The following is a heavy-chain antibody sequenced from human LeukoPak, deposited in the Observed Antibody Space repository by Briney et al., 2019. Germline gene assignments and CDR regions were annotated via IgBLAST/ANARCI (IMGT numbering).Heavy chain of an antibody. Sequence: GGSLRLSCAASGFTFNTYAMSWVRQAPGKGLEWVSSISGTGGGTYYADSVKGRFTISRDNSHKTLYLQMNSLRAEDTAVYYCAKDLGDIVATTFDYWGQGTLVTVSS. CDR1: GFTFNTYA. D-gene: IGHD5-12*01. V-gene: IGHV3-23*01. J-gene: IGHJ4*02. CDR3: AKDLGDIVATTFDY. CDR2: ISGTGGGT.